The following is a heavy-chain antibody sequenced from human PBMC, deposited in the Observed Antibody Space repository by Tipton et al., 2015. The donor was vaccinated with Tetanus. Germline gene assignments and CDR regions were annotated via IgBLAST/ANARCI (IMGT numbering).Heavy chain of an antibody. CDR2: IDPNSGGT. CDR1: GYTFTGYY. CDR3: ARDRGDYIYYGMDV. Sequence: QVQLVQSGAEVKKPWASVKVSCKASGYTFTGYYIYWVRQAPGQELEWMGWIDPNSGGTVYAQKFQGRVTMTRDTSISTAYMELRRLRSDDTAVYYCARDRGDYIYYGMDVWGPGTTVTVS. D-gene: IGHD3-22*01. V-gene: IGHV1-2*02. J-gene: IGHJ6*02.